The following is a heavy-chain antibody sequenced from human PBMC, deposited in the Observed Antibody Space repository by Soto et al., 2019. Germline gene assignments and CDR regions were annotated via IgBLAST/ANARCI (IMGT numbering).Heavy chain of an antibody. CDR2: ISSSSSYI. D-gene: IGHD3-9*01. V-gene: IGHV3-21*01. CDR1: GFTFSSPS. CDR3: ARVLDDILTGSKQFDP. Sequence: GGPLSLSCAASGFTFSSPSMNWARQPPGKGLEWVSSISSSSSYIYYADSVKGRFTISRDNAKNSLYLQMNSLRAEDTAVYYCARVLDDILTGSKQFDPWGQGTLDPVSS. J-gene: IGHJ5*02.